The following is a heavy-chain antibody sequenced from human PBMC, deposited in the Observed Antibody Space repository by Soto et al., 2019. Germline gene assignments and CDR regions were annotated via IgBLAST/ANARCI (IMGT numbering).Heavy chain of an antibody. Sequence: PSETLSLTCTVSGGSISSYYWSWIRQPPGKGLEWIGYIYYSGSTNYNPSLKSRVTISVDTSKNQFSLKLSSVTAADTAVYYCARDGYSYGYNYYYGMDVWGQGTTVTV. D-gene: IGHD5-18*01. CDR3: ARDGYSYGYNYYYGMDV. CDR2: IYYSGST. J-gene: IGHJ6*02. V-gene: IGHV4-59*01. CDR1: GGSISSYY.